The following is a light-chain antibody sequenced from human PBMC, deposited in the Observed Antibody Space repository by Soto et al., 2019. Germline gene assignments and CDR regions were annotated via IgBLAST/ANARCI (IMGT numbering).Light chain of an antibody. J-gene: IGKJ4*01. CDR3: QQRSNWVLT. CDR1: QRVSSY. Sequence: EIVLTQSPATLSLSPGERATLSCRASQRVSSYLAWYQQKPGQAPRLLIYDASNRATGIPARFSGSGSGTDFTLTISSLEPEDFAVYYCQQRSNWVLTFGGGTKVEIK. CDR2: DAS. V-gene: IGKV3-11*01.